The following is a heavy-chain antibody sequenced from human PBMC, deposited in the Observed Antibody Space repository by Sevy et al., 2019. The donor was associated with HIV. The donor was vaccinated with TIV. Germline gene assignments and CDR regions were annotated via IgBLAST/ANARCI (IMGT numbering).Heavy chain of an antibody. J-gene: IGHJ6*02. V-gene: IGHV3-48*01. Sequence: GGSLRLSCAASGFTFSSYSMNWVRQAPGKGLEWVSYISSSSSTIYYADSVKGRFTISRDNAKNSLYLQMNSLRAEDMAVYYCARDITIFGVVTPIDYGMDVWGQGTTVTVSS. D-gene: IGHD3-3*01. CDR1: GFTFSSYS. CDR3: ARDITIFGVVTPIDYGMDV. CDR2: ISSSSSTI.